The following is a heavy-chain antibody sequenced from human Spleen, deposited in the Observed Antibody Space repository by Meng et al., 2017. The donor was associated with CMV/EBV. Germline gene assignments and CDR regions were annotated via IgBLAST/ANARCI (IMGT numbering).Heavy chain of an antibody. J-gene: IGHJ4*02. CDR2: IKEDESAK. CDR1: GFTFSSHW. V-gene: IGHV3-7*03. CDR3: AKDATGEYYDYVWGSYPTGSYFDY. Sequence: GESLKISCAASGFTFSSHWMNWVRQAPGKGLEWVANIKEDESAKFYADSVKGRFTISRDNSKNTLYLQMNSLRAEDTAVYYCAKDATGEYYDYVWGSYPTGSYFDYWGQGTLVTVSS. D-gene: IGHD3-16*02.